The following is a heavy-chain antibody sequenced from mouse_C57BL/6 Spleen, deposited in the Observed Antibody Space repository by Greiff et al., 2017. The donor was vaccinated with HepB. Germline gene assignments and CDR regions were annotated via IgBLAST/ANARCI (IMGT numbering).Heavy chain of an antibody. V-gene: IGHV1-82*01. D-gene: IGHD1-1*01. CDR2: IYPGDGDT. J-gene: IGHJ2*01. Sequence: VQLKESGPELVKPGASVKISCKASGYAFSSSWMNWVKQRPGKGLEWIGRIYPGDGDTNYNGKFKGKATLTADKSSSTAYMQLSSLTSEDSAVYFCARDSITTVVVDYWGQGTTLTVSS. CDR3: ARDSITTVVVDY. CDR1: GYAFSSSW.